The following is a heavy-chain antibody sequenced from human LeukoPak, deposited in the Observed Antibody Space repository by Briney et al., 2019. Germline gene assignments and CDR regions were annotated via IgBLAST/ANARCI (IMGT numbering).Heavy chain of an antibody. CDR3: ARQRYCSSGSCRGMDV. CDR1: GYRFTTYW. CDR2: IYPGDSDT. J-gene: IGHJ6*02. D-gene: IGHD2-15*01. Sequence: PGESLKISCKGSGYRFTTYWIGWVRQMPGKGLEWMGIIYPGDSDTRYSPSFQGQVTISADKSISTAYLQWSSLKASDTAMYYCARQRYCSSGSCRGMDVWGQGTTVTVSS. V-gene: IGHV5-51*01.